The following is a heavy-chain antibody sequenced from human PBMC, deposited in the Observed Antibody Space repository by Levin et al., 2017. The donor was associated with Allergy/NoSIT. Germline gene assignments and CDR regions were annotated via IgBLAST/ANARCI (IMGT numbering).Heavy chain of an antibody. J-gene: IGHJ6*02. D-gene: IGHD5-18*01. CDR3: ARDTAMVTYYYGMDV. Sequence: LSLTCAASGFTFSDYHMNWIRQAPGKGLEWVSYITTSGSTIYYADSVKGRFTISRDDAKNSLYLQMNSLRVEDTALYYCARDTAMVTYYYGMDVWGQGTTVTVSS. CDR1: GFTFSDYH. V-gene: IGHV3-11*01. CDR2: ITTSGSTI.